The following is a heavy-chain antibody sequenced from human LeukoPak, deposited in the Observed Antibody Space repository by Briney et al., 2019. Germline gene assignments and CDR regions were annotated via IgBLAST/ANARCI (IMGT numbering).Heavy chain of an antibody. CDR3: ATQATSGWHFS. CDR1: GYTFTGYY. Sequence: ASVKVSCKASGYTFTGYYMHWVRQAPGQGPERMGWINPNSGGTNYAQKFQGRVTMTRDTSFSTVYMELSRLRSDDTAVYYCATQATSGWHFSWGQGTLVTVSS. CDR2: INPNSGGT. J-gene: IGHJ5*02. D-gene: IGHD6-19*01. V-gene: IGHV1-2*02.